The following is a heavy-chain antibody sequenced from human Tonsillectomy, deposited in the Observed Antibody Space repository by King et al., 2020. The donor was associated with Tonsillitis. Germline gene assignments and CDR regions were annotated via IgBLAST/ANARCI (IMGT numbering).Heavy chain of an antibody. Sequence: VQLVESGGGLVQPGGSLRLSCSVSGFTFRSYAMHWVRQAPGKGLEDISAISSNGFSRYYADSVKGSFTISRDNSKNTLHLQMSSLRGDDTAVYYCVKDQFTIFGVVNHFDNWGQGTLVTVSS. V-gene: IGHV3-64D*06. CDR3: VKDQFTIFGVVNHFDN. J-gene: IGHJ4*02. CDR2: ISSNGFSR. CDR1: GFTFRSYA. D-gene: IGHD3-3*01.